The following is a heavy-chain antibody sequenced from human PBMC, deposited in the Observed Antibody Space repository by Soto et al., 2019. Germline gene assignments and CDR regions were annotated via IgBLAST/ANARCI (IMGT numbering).Heavy chain of an antibody. V-gene: IGHV1-69*12. CDR3: ARDKDRQQFGGNYYYFLDV. CDR1: GGTFSTSA. Sequence: QIQLMQSGAEVKKPGSSVKVSCKASGGTFSTSAISWVRQTPGEGLEWVGGIMPVFATPDYAQKFQGRVTITADESTTTADLELTSLTTDDTAVYYCARDKDRQQFGGNYYYFLDVWGQGTAITVSS. D-gene: IGHD3-10*01. CDR2: IMPVFATP. J-gene: IGHJ6*02.